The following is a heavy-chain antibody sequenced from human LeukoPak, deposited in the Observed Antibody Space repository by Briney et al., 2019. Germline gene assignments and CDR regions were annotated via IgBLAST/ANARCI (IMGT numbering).Heavy chain of an antibody. D-gene: IGHD5-24*01. Sequence: SETLSLTCTVSGGSISSYYWSWIRQPPGKGLEWIGYIYYSGSTNYNPSLKSRVTISVDTSKNQFSLKLSSVTAADTAVYYCAREGDGYNWVDYWGQGTLVTASS. V-gene: IGHV4-59*01. CDR2: IYYSGST. CDR3: AREGDGYNWVDY. J-gene: IGHJ4*02. CDR1: GGSISSYY.